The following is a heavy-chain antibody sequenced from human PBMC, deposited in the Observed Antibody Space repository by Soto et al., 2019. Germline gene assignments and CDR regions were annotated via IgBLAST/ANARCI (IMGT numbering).Heavy chain of an antibody. J-gene: IGHJ6*02. CDR1: GASISSYY. Sequence: QVQLRESGPGLVKPSETLSLTCSVSGASISSYYWSWIRQPPGKGLEWIGYMFYSGDTNYNPSLTSRVTLSVDTFKDQFSLRLTAVTAADTAVYYCARLSRDYYYGLDVWGQGTTVTVSS. CDR3: ARLSRDYYYGLDV. CDR2: MFYSGDT. V-gene: IGHV4-59*01.